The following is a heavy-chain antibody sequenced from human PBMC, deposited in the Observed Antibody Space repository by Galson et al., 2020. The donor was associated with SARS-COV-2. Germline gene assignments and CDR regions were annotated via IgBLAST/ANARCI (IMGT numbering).Heavy chain of an antibody. Sequence: HGESLKISCKASGYSFTTYWNGWVRQMPGKGLEWMGIIYPGDSDTRYRPSFQGQVTISADKSITTAYLQWSSLKASDTAIYYCARPSAGGSDYWGQRTLVTVSS. J-gene: IGHJ4*02. D-gene: IGHD6-13*01. CDR2: IYPGDSDT. CDR1: GYSFTTYW. V-gene: IGHV5-51*01. CDR3: ARPSAGGSDY.